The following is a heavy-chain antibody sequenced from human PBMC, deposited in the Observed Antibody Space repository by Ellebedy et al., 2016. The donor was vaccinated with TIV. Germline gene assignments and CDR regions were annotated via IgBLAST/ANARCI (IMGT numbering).Heavy chain of an antibody. CDR3: ASNPSDPIEVVITNYFDY. D-gene: IGHD3-22*01. V-gene: IGHV4-59*01. Sequence: MPSETLSLTCTVSGGSISSYYWSWIRQPPGKGLEWIGYIYYSGSTNYNPSPKSRVTISVDTSKNQFSLKLSSVTAADTAVYYCASNPSDPIEVVITNYFDYWGQGTLVTVSS. CDR2: IYYSGST. CDR1: GGSISSYY. J-gene: IGHJ4*02.